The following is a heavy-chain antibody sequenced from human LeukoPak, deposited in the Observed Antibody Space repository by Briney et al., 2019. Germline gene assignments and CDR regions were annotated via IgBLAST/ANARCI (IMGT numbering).Heavy chain of an antibody. CDR3: AAQPCSGGVCYLDY. J-gene: IGHJ4*02. CDR2: ISYHARDQ. D-gene: IGHD2-8*02. V-gene: IGHV3-30*04. CDR1: GFTFSSYA. Sequence: GGSLRLPCAASGFTFSSYAMHWVRQAPGKGLEWVTVISYHARDQFYADSVKGRFTVSRDNSKNTLYLQMNSLRAEDSAVYYCAAQPCSGGVCYLDYWGQGTLVTVSS.